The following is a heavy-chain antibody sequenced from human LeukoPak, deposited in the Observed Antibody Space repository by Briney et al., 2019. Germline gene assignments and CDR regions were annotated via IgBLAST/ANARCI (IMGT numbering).Heavy chain of an antibody. D-gene: IGHD6-13*01. CDR2: ISYDGDNE. CDR3: ARSPSSSWYN. J-gene: IGHJ4*02. Sequence: GGSLRLSCAASGFTFSNFAMHWVRQAPGKGLEWVAVISYDGDNEYYADSVKGQFTISRDNSKDRLYLQMNSLRPEDTAVYYCARSPSSSWYNWGQGTLVTVSS. CDR1: GFTFSNFA. V-gene: IGHV3-30-3*01.